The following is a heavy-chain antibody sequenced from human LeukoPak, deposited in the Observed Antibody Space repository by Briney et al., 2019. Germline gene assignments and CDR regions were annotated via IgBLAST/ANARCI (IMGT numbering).Heavy chain of an antibody. V-gene: IGHV3-23*01. J-gene: IGHJ6*02. CDR2: ISGSGGST. CDR3: ARDQCPRGSGGSCYEVGYYYYGMDV. Sequence: GGSLRLSCAASGFTFSSHAMSWVRQAPGKGLEWVSAISGSGGSTYYADSVKGRFTISRDNAKNSLYLQMNSLRAEDTAVYYCARDQCPRGSGGSCYEVGYYYYGMDVWGQGTTVTVSS. CDR1: GFTFSSHA. D-gene: IGHD2-15*01.